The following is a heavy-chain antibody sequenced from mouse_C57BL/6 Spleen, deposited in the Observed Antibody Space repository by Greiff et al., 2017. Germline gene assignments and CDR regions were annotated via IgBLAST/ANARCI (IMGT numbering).Heavy chain of an antibody. J-gene: IGHJ4*01. CDR2: IHPSDSDT. V-gene: IGHV1-74*01. Sequence: QVQLKQPGAELVKPGASVKVSCKASGYTFTSYWMHWVKQRPGQGLEWIGRIHPSDSDTNYNQKFKGKATLTVDKSSSTAYMQLSSLTSEDSAVYYCAIEDYRGAMDYWGQGTSVTVSS. CDR1: GYTFTSYW. CDR3: AIEDYRGAMDY. D-gene: IGHD2-14*01.